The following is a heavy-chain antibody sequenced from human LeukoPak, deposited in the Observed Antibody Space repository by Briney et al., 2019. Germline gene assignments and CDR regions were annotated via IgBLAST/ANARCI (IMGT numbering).Heavy chain of an antibody. D-gene: IGHD6-13*01. J-gene: IGHJ3*02. V-gene: IGHV1-2*02. CDR1: GYTFTGYY. Sequence: GASVKVSCKASGYTFTGYYMNWLRQAPGQGLGWMGWINPNSGDTNYAQRFQGRVTMTRDTSITTAYMELSRLRSDDTAVYYCARRYSNDDAFDIWGQGTMVTVSS. CDR2: INPNSGDT. CDR3: ARRYSNDDAFDI.